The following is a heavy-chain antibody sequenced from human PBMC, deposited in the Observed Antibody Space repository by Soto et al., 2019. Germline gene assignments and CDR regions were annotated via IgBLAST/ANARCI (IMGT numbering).Heavy chain of an antibody. J-gene: IGHJ4*02. CDR3: ARVGYCSGTSCYYYFDY. CDR2: IYYSGST. Sequence: SETLSLTCTVSGGSISSYYWSWIRQPPGKGLEWIGYIYYSGSTNYNPSLKSRVTISVDTSKNQFSLKLSSVTAADTAVYYCARVGYCSGTSCYYYFDYWGQGTLVTVSS. CDR1: GGSISSYY. D-gene: IGHD2-15*01. V-gene: IGHV4-59*01.